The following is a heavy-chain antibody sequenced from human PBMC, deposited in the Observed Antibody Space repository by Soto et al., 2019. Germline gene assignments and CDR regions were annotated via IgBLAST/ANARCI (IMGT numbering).Heavy chain of an antibody. CDR3: ARGARLFGSSVLYYMDV. Sequence: GASVKVSCKASGYTFTSYGISWVRQAPGQGLEWMGWISAYNGNTNYAQKLQGRVTMTTDTSTSTANMELRSLRSDDTAVYYCARGARLFGSSVLYYMDVWGKGTTVTVSS. CDR1: GYTFTSYG. V-gene: IGHV1-18*01. J-gene: IGHJ6*03. CDR2: ISAYNGNT. D-gene: IGHD3-22*01.